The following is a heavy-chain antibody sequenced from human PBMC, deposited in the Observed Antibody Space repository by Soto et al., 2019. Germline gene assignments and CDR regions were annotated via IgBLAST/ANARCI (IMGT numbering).Heavy chain of an antibody. D-gene: IGHD6-13*01. Sequence: QAQVVQSGAEVRKPGSSVKLSCKASEGTFNSYAIAWVRQAPGQGLEWMGGIIPYYNTLNYAQKFQDRVTIPADDSTNTVYMELSSLRSDDTAVYFCASVASRWYAYFFDSWAQGTLVTVSS. J-gene: IGHJ4*02. CDR2: IIPYYNTL. CDR3: ASVASRWYAYFFDS. V-gene: IGHV1-69*01. CDR1: EGTFNSYA.